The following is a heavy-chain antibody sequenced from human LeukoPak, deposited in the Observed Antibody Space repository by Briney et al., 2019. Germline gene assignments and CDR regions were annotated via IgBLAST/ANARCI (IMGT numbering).Heavy chain of an antibody. Sequence: PSETLSLTCAVYGGSFSGYYWSWIRQPPGKGLEWIGEIYHSGSTNYNPSLKSRVTISVDKSKNQFSLKLSSVTAADTAVYYCARLSFGHSSSTRIDYWGQGTLVTVSS. CDR3: ARLSFGHSSSTRIDY. D-gene: IGHD6-6*01. V-gene: IGHV4-34*01. CDR2: IYHSGST. J-gene: IGHJ4*02. CDR1: GGSFSGYY.